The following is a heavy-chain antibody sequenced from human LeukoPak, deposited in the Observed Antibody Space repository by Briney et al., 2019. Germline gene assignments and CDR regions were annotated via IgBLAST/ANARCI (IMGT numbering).Heavy chain of an antibody. J-gene: IGHJ6*03. V-gene: IGHV3-7*01. CDR1: GFTFSSYC. Sequence: GRSLRLSCAASGFTFSSYCMSWVRQAPGKGLEWVSNIKQDGSGKDYADSVKGRFTISRDNAKNSLYLQMNSLRAEDTAVYYCAKAGYCSSTSCSSYYYMDVWGKGTTVTVSS. CDR3: AKAGYCSSTSCSSYYYMDV. CDR2: IKQDGSGK. D-gene: IGHD2-2*01.